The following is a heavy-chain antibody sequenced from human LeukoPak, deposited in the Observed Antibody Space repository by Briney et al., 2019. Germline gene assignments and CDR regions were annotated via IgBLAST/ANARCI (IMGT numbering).Heavy chain of an antibody. CDR1: GGSFSGYY. J-gene: IGHJ5*02. D-gene: IGHD1-20*01. Sequence: SETLSLTCAVYGGSFSGYYWSWIRQPPGKGLEWIGEINHSGSTNYNPSLKSLVTISVDTSKNQFSLKLSSVTAADTAVYYCARGRITGTPFDPWGQGTLVTVSS. CDR2: INHSGST. V-gene: IGHV4-34*01. CDR3: ARGRITGTPFDP.